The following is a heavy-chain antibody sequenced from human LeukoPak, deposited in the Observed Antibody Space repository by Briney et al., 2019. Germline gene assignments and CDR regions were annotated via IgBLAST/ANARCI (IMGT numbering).Heavy chain of an antibody. CDR2: IWYDGSNK. V-gene: IGHV3-33*01. Sequence: PGGSLRLSCAASGFTFSSYGMHWVRQAPAKGLEWVAVIWYDGSNKYYADSVKGRFTISRDNSKNTLYLQMNSLRAEDTAVYYCARVSAGIAAFDYWGQGTLVTVSS. CDR3: ARVSAGIAAFDY. CDR1: GFTFSSYG. J-gene: IGHJ4*02. D-gene: IGHD6-6*01.